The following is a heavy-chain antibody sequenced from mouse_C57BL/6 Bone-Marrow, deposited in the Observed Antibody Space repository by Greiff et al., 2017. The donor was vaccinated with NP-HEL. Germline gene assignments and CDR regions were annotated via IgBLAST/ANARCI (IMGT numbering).Heavy chain of an antibody. J-gene: IGHJ3*01. CDR3: ARSGFYAPWFAY. Sequence: VQLQQSGAELARPGASVKLSCKASGYTFTSYGISWVKQRTGQGLEWIGEIYPRSGNTYYNEKFKGKATLTADKSFSTAYMELRSLTSEDSAVYFCARSGFYAPWFAYWGQGTLVTVSA. CDR2: IYPRSGNT. V-gene: IGHV1-81*01. D-gene: IGHD2-3*01. CDR1: GYTFTSYG.